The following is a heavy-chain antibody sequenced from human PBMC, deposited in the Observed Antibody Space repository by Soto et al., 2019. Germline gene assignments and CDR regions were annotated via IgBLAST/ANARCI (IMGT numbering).Heavy chain of an antibody. Sequence: GGSLRLSCAASGFTFSSYAMHWVRQAPGKGLEWVAVISYDGSNKYYADSVKGRFTISRDNSKNTLYLQMNSLRAEDTAVYYCARDMVPQGNEPYYDFWSGYYQHYYYYYGMDVWGQGTTVTVSS. V-gene: IGHV3-30-3*01. D-gene: IGHD3-3*01. CDR3: ARDMVPQGNEPYYDFWSGYYQHYYYYYGMDV. CDR2: ISYDGSNK. J-gene: IGHJ6*02. CDR1: GFTFSSYA.